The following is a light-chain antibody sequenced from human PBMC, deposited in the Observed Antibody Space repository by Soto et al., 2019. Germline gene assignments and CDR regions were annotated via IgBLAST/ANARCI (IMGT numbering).Light chain of an antibody. CDR1: QSISSY. J-gene: IGKJ5*01. Sequence: DIQMTQSPSSLSASVGDRVTITCRASQSISSYLNWHQQKPGKAPKLLIYAASSLQSGVPSRFSGSGSGTDFTLTISSLQPEDFATFYCQQSYGTPITFGQGTRLEIK. V-gene: IGKV1-39*01. CDR2: AAS. CDR3: QQSYGTPIT.